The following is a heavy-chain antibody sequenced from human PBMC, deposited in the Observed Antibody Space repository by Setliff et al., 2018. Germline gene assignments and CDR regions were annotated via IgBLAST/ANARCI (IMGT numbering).Heavy chain of an antibody. Sequence: PSETLSLTCTVSGDSMNDNHWTWMRQPPGKGLEWIGYIYTSGGTNYNPSLKSRVTISVDMTENQFSLILRSVVAADTAVYYCARGVSGVSWTPRYWGRRTLVTVS. CDR3: ARGVSGVSWTPRY. D-gene: IGHD6-25*01. J-gene: IGHJ4*02. CDR1: GDSMNDNH. V-gene: IGHV4-4*08. CDR2: IYTSGGT.